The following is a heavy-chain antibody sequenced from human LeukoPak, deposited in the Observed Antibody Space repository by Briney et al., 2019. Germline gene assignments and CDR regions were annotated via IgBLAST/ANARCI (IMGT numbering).Heavy chain of an antibody. CDR3: AKYNSGWYPNDAFDI. CDR2: ISGSGGST. Sequence: SGGSLRLSCAASGFTFSSYAMSWVRQAPGKGLEWVSTISGSGGSTYYADSVKARFTISRDNSKNTLYLQMNSLRAEDTAVYYCAKYNSGWYPNDAFDIWGQGTMVTVS. J-gene: IGHJ3*02. V-gene: IGHV3-23*01. CDR1: GFTFSSYA. D-gene: IGHD6-19*01.